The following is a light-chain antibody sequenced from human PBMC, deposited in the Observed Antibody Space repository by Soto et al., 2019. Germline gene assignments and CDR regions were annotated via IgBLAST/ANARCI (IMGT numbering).Light chain of an antibody. CDR2: GAS. V-gene: IGKV3-20*01. CDR3: QQYGSSPRVT. CDR1: QSVSSSY. Sequence: IVWTHSPGTLSLTPLERATLSFMSIQSVSSSYLAWYQQKPGQAPRLLIYGASSRATGIPDRFSGSGSGTDFTLTISRLEPEDFAVYYCQQYGSSPRVTFGQGTRLEIK. J-gene: IGKJ5*01.